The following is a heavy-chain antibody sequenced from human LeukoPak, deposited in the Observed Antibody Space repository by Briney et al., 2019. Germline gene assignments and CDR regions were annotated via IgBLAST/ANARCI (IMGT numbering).Heavy chain of an antibody. V-gene: IGHV4-59*02. D-gene: IGHD3-22*01. CDR2: IYYSGST. J-gene: IGHJ4*02. CDR1: GGSVSSYY. CDR3: ARGDGAYYYDSSGYYPSLYFDS. Sequence: SETLSLTCTVSGGSVSSYYWSWIRQPPGKGLEWIGYIYYSGSTNYNPSLKSRVTISVDTSKNQFSLKLSSVTAADTAVYYCARGDGAYYYDSSGYYPSLYFDSWGQGTLVTVSS.